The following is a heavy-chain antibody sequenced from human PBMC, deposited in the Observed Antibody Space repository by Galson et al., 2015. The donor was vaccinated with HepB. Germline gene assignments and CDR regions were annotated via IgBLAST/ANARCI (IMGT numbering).Heavy chain of an antibody. CDR3: AVGSDYYGSGSYSYFDY. Sequence: SVKVSCKASGGTFSSYAISWVRQAPGQGLEWMGGIIPIFGTANYAQKFQGRVTITADESTSTAYMELSSLRSEDTAVYYCAVGSDYYGSGSYSYFDYWGQGTLVTVSS. J-gene: IGHJ4*02. V-gene: IGHV1-69*13. CDR1: GGTFSSYA. CDR2: IIPIFGTA. D-gene: IGHD3-10*01.